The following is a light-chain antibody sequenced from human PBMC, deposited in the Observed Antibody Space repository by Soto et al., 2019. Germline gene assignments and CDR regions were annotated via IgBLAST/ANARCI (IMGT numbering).Light chain of an antibody. CDR1: QSVSCSY. V-gene: IGKV3-20*01. CDR3: QQYGNSLYT. J-gene: IGKJ2*01. CDR2: GAS. Sequence: EIVLTQSQGTLSLSPGESATLCCRARQSVSCSYLAWNQHKPGQAPRLLIYGASSRANDIPDWFSGSGSGADFTITISRLEHEDFAVYCCQQYGNSLYTFGQGTKLEIK.